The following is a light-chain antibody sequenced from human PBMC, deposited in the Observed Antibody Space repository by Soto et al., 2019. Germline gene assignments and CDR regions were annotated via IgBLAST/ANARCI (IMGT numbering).Light chain of an antibody. Sequence: QPVLTQPPSASGTPGQRVTISCSGSSSNIGSNYVYWYQQLPGTAPKLLIYRNNQRPSGVPDRFYGSKSGTSASLAISGLRSEDEADYYCAAWDDSLSGRGVFGGGTKLTVL. CDR2: RNN. J-gene: IGLJ2*01. CDR1: SSNIGSNY. V-gene: IGLV1-47*01. CDR3: AAWDDSLSGRGV.